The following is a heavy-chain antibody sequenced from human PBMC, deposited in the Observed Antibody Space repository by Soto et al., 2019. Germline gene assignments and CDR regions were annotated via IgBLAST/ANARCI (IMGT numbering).Heavy chain of an antibody. CDR3: ARGRCSGGSCYLNYYYGMDV. Sequence: ASVKVSCKASGYTFTSYDINWVRQATGQGLEWMGWMNPNSGNTGYAQKFQGRVTMTRNTSISTAYMELSSLRSEDTAVYYCARGRCSGGSCYLNYYYGMDVWGQGTTVTVSS. V-gene: IGHV1-8*01. CDR2: MNPNSGNT. D-gene: IGHD2-15*01. CDR1: GYTFTSYD. J-gene: IGHJ6*02.